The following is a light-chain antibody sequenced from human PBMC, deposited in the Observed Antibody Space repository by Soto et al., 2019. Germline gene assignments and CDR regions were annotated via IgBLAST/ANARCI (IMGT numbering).Light chain of an antibody. J-gene: IGLJ2*01. CDR3: QVWDSTSDLL. V-gene: IGLV3-21*02. Sequence: SYELTQPPSVSVAPGQTARITCGGNNIGSKSVHWYQQEPGQAPVLVVYDDSDRPSGIPERFSGSNSGNTATLTISRVESGDEADYYCQVWDSTSDLLFGGGTQLTVL. CDR1: NIGSKS. CDR2: DDS.